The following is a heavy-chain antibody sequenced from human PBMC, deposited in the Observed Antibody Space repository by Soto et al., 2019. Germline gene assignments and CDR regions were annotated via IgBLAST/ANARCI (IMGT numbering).Heavy chain of an antibody. V-gene: IGHV3-30*18. J-gene: IGHJ6*02. CDR1: GFTFRSYG. CDR2: ISYDGSNK. D-gene: IGHD2-2*01. CDR3: AKIVAAAGPFAHYHYGMDV. Sequence: GGSLRLSCAASGFTFRSYGMHWVRQAPGKGLEWVAVISYDGSNKYYADSVKGRFTISRDNSENTLSLQMNSLRAEDTAVYYCAKIVAAAGPFAHYHYGMDVWGQGTTVTVSS.